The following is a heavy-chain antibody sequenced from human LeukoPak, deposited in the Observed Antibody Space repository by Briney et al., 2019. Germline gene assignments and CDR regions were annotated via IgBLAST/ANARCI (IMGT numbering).Heavy chain of an antibody. Sequence: PRGSLRLSCAASGFTFSSYDMHWVRQPTGKGLEWVSAIGTAGDTYYPGSVKGRFTISRENAKNSLYLQMNSLRAGDTAVYYCAREAAGGGYFDYWGQGTLVTVSS. CDR1: GFTFSSYD. CDR2: IGTAGDT. D-gene: IGHD2-15*01. CDR3: AREAAGGGYFDY. J-gene: IGHJ4*02. V-gene: IGHV3-13*01.